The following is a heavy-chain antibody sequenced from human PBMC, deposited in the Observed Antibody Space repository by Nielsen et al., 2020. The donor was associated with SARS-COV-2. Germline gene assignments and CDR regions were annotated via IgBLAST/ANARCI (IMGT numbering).Heavy chain of an antibody. CDR2: ISWNSGSI. V-gene: IGHV3-9*01. J-gene: IGHJ4*02. CDR1: GFTFDDYA. D-gene: IGHD6-13*01. Sequence: SLKISCAASGFTFDDYAMHWVRQAPGKGLEWVSGISWNSGSIGYADSVKGRFTISRDNAKNSLYLQMNSLRAEGTALYYCAKLFSPGYSSDYWGQGTLVTVSS. CDR3: AKLFSPGYSSDY.